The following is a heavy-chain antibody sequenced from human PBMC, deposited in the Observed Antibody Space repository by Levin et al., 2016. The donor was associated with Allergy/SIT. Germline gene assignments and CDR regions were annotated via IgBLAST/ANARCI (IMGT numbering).Heavy chain of an antibody. D-gene: IGHD6-13*01. CDR1: GFTFDDYG. CDR3: ARDRLAAAGVYYFDY. J-gene: IGHJ4*02. CDR2: INWNGGST. Sequence: GGSLRLSCAASGFTFDDYGMSWVRQAPGKGLEWVSGINWNGGSTGYADSVKGRFTISRDNAKNSLYLQMNSLRAEDTALYYCARDRLAAAGVYYFDYWGQGTLVTVSS. V-gene: IGHV3-20*04.